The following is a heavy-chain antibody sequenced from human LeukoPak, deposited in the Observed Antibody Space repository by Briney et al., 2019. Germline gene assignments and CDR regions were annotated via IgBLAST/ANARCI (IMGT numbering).Heavy chain of an antibody. J-gene: IGHJ4*02. V-gene: IGHV3-23*01. CDR3: VKDFGRNLGGPGY. Sequence: PSGSLRLSCAASGFTISTYTMAWVRQGPGGGLERVWGIGGDGGGGTYYAQSVKGRFAISGDNSKSTLYLQMNSLRVEDTVAYYCVKDFGRNLGGPGYWGRGTLVTVSS. CDR1: GFTISTYT. CDR2: IGGDGGGGT. D-gene: IGHD3-10*01.